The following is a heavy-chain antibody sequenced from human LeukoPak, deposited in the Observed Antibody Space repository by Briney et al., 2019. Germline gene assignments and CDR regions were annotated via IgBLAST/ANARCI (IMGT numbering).Heavy chain of an antibody. J-gene: IGHJ4*02. CDR1: GFIFSSHV. CDR3: ARGVGRTRAPPLDY. CDR2: ISYDGSNK. V-gene: IGHV3-30-3*01. D-gene: IGHD2-15*01. Sequence: PGRSLRLSCAASGFIFSSHVIHWVRQAPGKGLEWVAVISYDGSNKYNADSVKGRFTISRDNSKNTLYLEMNSLRAEDTAVYYCARGVGRTRAPPLDYWGQGTLVTVSS.